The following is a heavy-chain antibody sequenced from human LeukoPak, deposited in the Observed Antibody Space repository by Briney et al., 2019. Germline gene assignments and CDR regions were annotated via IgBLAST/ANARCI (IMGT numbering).Heavy chain of an antibody. CDR1: RGTFSSYA. CDR2: IIPILGIA. Sequence: ASVKVSCKASRGTFSSYAISWVRQAPGQGLEWMGRIIPILGIANYAQKFQGRVTITADKSTSTAYMELSSLRSEDTAVYYCARGIVVVPAVVNANIDAFDIWGQGTMVTVSS. V-gene: IGHV1-69*04. J-gene: IGHJ3*02. D-gene: IGHD2-2*01. CDR3: ARGIVVVPAVVNANIDAFDI.